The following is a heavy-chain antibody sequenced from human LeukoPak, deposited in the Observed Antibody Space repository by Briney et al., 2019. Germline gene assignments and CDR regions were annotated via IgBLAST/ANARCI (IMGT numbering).Heavy chain of an antibody. J-gene: IGHJ3*02. CDR2: IYYSGST. Sequence: PSETLSLTCTVSGGSISSYYWNWIRQPPGKGLEWIGYIYYSGSTNYNPSLKSRVTILVDTSKNQFSLKLSSVTAADTAVYYCAGRLWRRDGYNLSAFDIWGQGTMVTVSS. V-gene: IGHV4-59*01. CDR3: AGRLWRRDGYNLSAFDI. CDR1: GGSISSYY. D-gene: IGHD5-24*01.